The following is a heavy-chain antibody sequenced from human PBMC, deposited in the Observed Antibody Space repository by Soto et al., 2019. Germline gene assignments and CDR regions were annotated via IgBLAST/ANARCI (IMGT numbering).Heavy chain of an antibody. Sequence: PGGSLRLSCAASGFTFSNYGMHWVRQAPGKGLEWVAVIWDDGNQKYYVDTVKGRFTISRDNSENTMFLQMNSLTAEDTAVYYCVRGGKTAGAFDIWGQGTMVTVS. V-gene: IGHV3-33*01. D-gene: IGHD3-16*01. CDR2: IWDDGNQK. CDR3: VRGGKTAGAFDI. J-gene: IGHJ3*02. CDR1: GFTFSNYG.